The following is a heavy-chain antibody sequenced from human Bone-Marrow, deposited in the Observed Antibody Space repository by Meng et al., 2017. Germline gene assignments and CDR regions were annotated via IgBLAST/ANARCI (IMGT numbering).Heavy chain of an antibody. CDR2: IYYSGST. J-gene: IGHJ4*02. V-gene: IGHV4-61*01. D-gene: IGHD6-6*01. CDR1: GGSVSIGSYY. CDR3: ARSSTSPASYFFDY. Sequence: HLRGSVPSRLRPSAPLALTGTVSGGSVSIGSYYWSWIRQPPGKGLEWIGHIYYSGSTNYNPSLKSRVTISVDTSKNQFSLKLSSVTAADTAVYFCARSSTSPASYFFDYWGQGTLVTVSS.